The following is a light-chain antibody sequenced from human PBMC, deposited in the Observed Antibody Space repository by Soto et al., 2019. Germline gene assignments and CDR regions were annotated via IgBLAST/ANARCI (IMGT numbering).Light chain of an antibody. CDR1: SSDVGGHNF. Sequence: QSVLTQPASVSGSPGQSITISCTGTSSDVGGHNFVSWYQQHPGKAPKLMIYEVSNRPSGVSNRFSGSKSDNTASLTISGLQAGDEADYYCNSYTSRHTVVFGGGTQLTVL. V-gene: IGLV2-14*01. CDR2: EVS. J-gene: IGLJ2*01. CDR3: NSYTSRHTVV.